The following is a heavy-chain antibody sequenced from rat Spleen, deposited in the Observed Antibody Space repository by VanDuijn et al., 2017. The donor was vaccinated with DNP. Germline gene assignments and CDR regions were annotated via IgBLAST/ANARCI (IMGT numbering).Heavy chain of an antibody. CDR1: GFTFSDYY. Sequence: EVQLVESGGGLVQPGRSLKLSCAASGFTFSDYYMAWVRQAPKKGLEWVASTSYDSRSTFYGDSVKGRFTISRDDAKSTLYLQMNSLRSEDTATYYCTRQLYLPLFDNWGQGVMVTVSS. CDR2: TSYDSRST. V-gene: IGHV5-22*01. CDR3: TRQLYLPLFDN. J-gene: IGHJ2*01. D-gene: IGHD1-2*01.